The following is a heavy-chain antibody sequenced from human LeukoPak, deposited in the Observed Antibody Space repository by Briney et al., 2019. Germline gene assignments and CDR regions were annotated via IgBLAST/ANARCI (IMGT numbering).Heavy chain of an antibody. V-gene: IGHV3-7*01. D-gene: IGHD3-10*01. CDR2: IKQDGSEK. CDR3: ARYGSGSYYYYYYYYGMDV. CDR1: GFTFSSYW. Sequence: GGSPRLSCAASGFTFSSYWMSWVRQAPGKGLEWVANIKQDGSEKYYVDSVKGRFTISRDNAKNSLYLQMNSLRAEDTAVYYCARYGSGSYYYYYYYYGMDVWGQGTTVTVSS. J-gene: IGHJ6*02.